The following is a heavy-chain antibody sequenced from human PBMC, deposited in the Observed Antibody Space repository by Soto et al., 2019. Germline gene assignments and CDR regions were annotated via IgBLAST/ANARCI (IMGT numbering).Heavy chain of an antibody. CDR2: ISYTGST. CDR1: GDSVSSGRGY. J-gene: IGHJ3*02. V-gene: IGHV4-61*01. D-gene: IGHD3-9*01. Sequence: PSDTLSLTCTVPGDSVSSGRGYWSWIRQPPGKGLEWIAYISYTGSTNYNPSLKSRVTISVDTSKNQFSLRLTSVTATGTGVYYCAIEDDILAGYYIAAAFDIWGQGTMVTVSS. CDR3: AIEDDILAGYYIAAAFDI.